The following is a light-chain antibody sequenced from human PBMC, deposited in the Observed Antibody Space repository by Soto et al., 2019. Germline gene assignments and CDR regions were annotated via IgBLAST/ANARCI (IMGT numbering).Light chain of an antibody. V-gene: IGLV1-44*01. J-gene: IGLJ2*01. CDR3: SSYTSSVTLV. Sequence: QSVLTQPPSASGTPGQTVTISCSGGTSNIATNSIAWYQHLPGTAPKLLIYFSHQRPLGVPDRFSGSKSGTSGSLVISGLQSEDEADYYCSSYTSSVTLVFGGGTKLTVL. CDR2: FSH. CDR1: TSNIATNS.